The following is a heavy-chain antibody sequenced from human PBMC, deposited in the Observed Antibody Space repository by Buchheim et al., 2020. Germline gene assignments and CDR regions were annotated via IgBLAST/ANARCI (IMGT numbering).Heavy chain of an antibody. V-gene: IGHV4-39*01. CDR1: GGSISSSSYY. D-gene: IGHD1-14*01. Sequence: QLQLQESGPGLVKPSETLSLTCTVSGGSISSSSYYWGWIRQPPGKGLEWIGSIYYSGSTYYNPSLKSRVTISVDTYKNQFSLKLSSVTAADTAVYYCARLSCIYPEWADYWGQGTL. J-gene: IGHJ4*02. CDR2: IYYSGST. CDR3: ARLSCIYPEWADY.